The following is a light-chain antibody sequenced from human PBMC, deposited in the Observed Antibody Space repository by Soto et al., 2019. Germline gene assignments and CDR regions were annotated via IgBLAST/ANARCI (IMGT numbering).Light chain of an antibody. CDR2: STS. V-gene: IGLV1-44*01. Sequence: QSALSQPPSASGTPGQRVTISCSGSSSNIGSFTVSWYQQLPGRAPKLLIYSTSQRSSGVPDRFSGSKSGTSASLAISGLQSEDEAEYYCAAWDDSLNGPYVFGTGTRSPS. CDR1: SSNIGSFT. J-gene: IGLJ1*01. CDR3: AAWDDSLNGPYV.